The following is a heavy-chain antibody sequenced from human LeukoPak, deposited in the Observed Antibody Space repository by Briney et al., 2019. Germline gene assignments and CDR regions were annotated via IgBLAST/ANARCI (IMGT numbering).Heavy chain of an antibody. J-gene: IGHJ5*02. CDR2: IYYSGST. Sequence: PSETLSLTCTVSGGSISSSSYHWGWIRQPPGKGLEWIGSIYYSGSTYYNPSLKSRVTISVDTSKNQFSLKLSSVTAADTAVYYCARDLTGEVLDWFDPWGQGTLVTVSS. CDR1: GGSISSSSYH. D-gene: IGHD7-27*01. CDR3: ARDLTGEVLDWFDP. V-gene: IGHV4-39*07.